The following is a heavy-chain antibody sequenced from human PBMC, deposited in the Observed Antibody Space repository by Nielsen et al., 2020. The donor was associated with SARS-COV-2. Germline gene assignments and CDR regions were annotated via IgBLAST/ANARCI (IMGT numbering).Heavy chain of an antibody. CDR1: GFTFSSYG. J-gene: IGHJ4*02. Sequence: GESLKIFCAASGFTFSSYGMHWVRQAPGKGLEWVAVISYDGSNKYYADSVKGRFTISRDNSKNTLYLQMNSLRAEDTAVYYCAKDLSGSYFEYWGQGTLVTVSS. CDR2: ISYDGSNK. V-gene: IGHV3-30*18. CDR3: AKDLSGSYFEY. D-gene: IGHD1-26*01.